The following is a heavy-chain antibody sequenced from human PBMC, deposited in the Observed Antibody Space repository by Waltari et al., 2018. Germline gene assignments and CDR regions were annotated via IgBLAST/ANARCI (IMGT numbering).Heavy chain of an antibody. CDR2: INTNTGNP. CDR1: GYTFTSYA. V-gene: IGHV7-4-1*02. Sequence: QVQLVQSGSELKKPGASVKVSCKASGYTFTSYAMNWVRQAPGQGLEWMGWINTNTGNPTYAQGFTGRFVFSLDTSVSTAYLQISSLKAEDTAEYYCAREGITMVQGVIITGWFDPWGQGTLVTVSS. D-gene: IGHD3-10*01. J-gene: IGHJ5*02. CDR3: AREGITMVQGVIITGWFDP.